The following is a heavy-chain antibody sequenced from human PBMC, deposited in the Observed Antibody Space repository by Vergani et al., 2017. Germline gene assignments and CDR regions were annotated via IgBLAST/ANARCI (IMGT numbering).Heavy chain of an antibody. CDR2: IYSGGST. D-gene: IGHD4-23*01. CDR1: GFTVSSNY. CDR3: ARVPSVGWFDP. J-gene: IGHJ5*02. V-gene: IGHV3-66*02. Sequence: EVQLVESGGGLVKPGGSLRLSCAASGFTVSSNYMSWVRQAPGKGLEWVSVIYSGGSTYYADSVKGRFTISRDNSKNTLYLQMNSLRAEDTAVYYCARVPSVGWFDPWGQGTLVTVSS.